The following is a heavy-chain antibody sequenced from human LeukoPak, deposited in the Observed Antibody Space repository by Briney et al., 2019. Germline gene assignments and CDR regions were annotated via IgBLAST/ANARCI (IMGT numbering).Heavy chain of an antibody. CDR3: ARHFAGATPNWFDP. CDR1: GYSFTSYW. Sequence: GESLKIPGKGAGYSFTSYWIAGVRQMPGKGLEWMGITYPRASDPRYSPSFQGQVPISADKSIGTAYLQWSSLKASDTAMYYCARHFAGATPNWFDPWGQGTLVTVSS. CDR2: TYPRASDP. J-gene: IGHJ5*02. V-gene: IGHV5-51*01. D-gene: IGHD1-26*01.